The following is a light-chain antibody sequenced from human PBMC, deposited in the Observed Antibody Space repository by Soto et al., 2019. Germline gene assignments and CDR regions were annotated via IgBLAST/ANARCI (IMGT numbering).Light chain of an antibody. CDR2: GAS. V-gene: IGKV3-15*01. J-gene: IGKJ1*01. CDR1: QSINSD. Sequence: EIVMTQSPATLAVSPGETTRLSCRASQSINSDVAWYQQKLGQTPRLLIHGASTRATGIAARFSGSGSGTEFTLTISGLQSDDFAVYFCQQYNNWPPWTFGHGTKVEIK. CDR3: QQYNNWPPWT.